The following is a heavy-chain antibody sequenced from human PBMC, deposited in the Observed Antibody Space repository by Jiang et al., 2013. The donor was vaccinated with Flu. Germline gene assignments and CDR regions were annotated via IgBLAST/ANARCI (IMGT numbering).Heavy chain of an antibody. V-gene: IGHV5-51*01. CDR3: ARRPVIVPAAGWFDP. D-gene: IGHD2-2*01. Sequence: TRYSPSFQGQVTISADKSISTAYLQWSSLKASDTAIYYCARRPVIVPAAGWFDPWGQGTLVTVSS. CDR2: T. J-gene: IGHJ5*02.